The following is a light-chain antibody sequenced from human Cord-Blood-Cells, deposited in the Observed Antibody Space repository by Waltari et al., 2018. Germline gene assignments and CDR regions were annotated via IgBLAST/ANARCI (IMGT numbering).Light chain of an antibody. J-gene: IGKJ1*01. CDR2: KAS. CDR1: QDISNY. CDR3: QQYNSYWT. V-gene: IGKV1-5*03. Sequence: DIQMTQSPSSLSASVGDRVTITCQASQDISNYLNWYQQKPGKAPKLLIYKASSLESGVPSRFSGSGSGTEFTLTISSLQPDNFATYYCQQYNSYWTFGQGTKVEIK.